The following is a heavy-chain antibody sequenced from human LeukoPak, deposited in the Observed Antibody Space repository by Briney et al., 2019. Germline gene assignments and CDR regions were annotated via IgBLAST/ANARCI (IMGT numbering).Heavy chain of an antibody. Sequence: GGSLRLSCAASGFTFSSYAMSWVRQAPGKGLEWVSAISGSGGSTYYADSVKGRFTISRDNSRHTLSLQLNSLRAEDTALYCCAKARYCSGGSCYFDYWGQGTLVTVSS. CDR1: GFTFSSYA. V-gene: IGHV3-23*01. D-gene: IGHD2-15*01. J-gene: IGHJ4*02. CDR3: AKARYCSGGSCYFDY. CDR2: ISGSGGST.